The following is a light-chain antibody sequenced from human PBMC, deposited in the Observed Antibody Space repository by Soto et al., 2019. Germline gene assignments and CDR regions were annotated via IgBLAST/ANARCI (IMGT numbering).Light chain of an antibody. V-gene: IGKV1-5*01. CDR3: QQYKNYPRT. CDR2: DAS. J-gene: IGKJ1*01. Sequence: DIQITQSPSRLSASIGDSVTITCRASESIRTWLAWYQRKPGKAPKFLIYDASSLESGVPSRFSGSGSGTEFTLTISNLQPDDFATYFCQQYKNYPRTFGQGTKVDIK. CDR1: ESIRTW.